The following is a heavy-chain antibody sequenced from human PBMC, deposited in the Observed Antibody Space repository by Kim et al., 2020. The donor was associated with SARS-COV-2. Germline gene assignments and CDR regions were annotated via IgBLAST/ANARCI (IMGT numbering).Heavy chain of an antibody. Sequence: GGSLRLSCSASGFDFNPYFMAWVRQAPGKGLEWVSYTTGNGGSRYYADSVRGRFTISRDNSRNTLYLQLTSLRVDDTAVYYCAKGGLYFEHWGQGTLVTVYS. V-gene: IGHV3-23*01. CDR3: AKGGLYFEH. D-gene: IGHD3-10*01. CDR2: TTGNGGSR. J-gene: IGHJ4*02. CDR1: GFDFNPYF.